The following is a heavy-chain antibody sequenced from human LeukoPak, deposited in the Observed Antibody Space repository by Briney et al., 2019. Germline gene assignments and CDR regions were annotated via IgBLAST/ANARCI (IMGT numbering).Heavy chain of an antibody. CDR3: VKDRKCRIGRFDS. CDR1: GFTFDDYA. J-gene: IGHJ4*02. CDR2: ISWNSGSI. Sequence: GGSLRLSCAASGFTFDDYAMHWVRQAPGKGLEWVSGISWNSGSIAYADSVKGRFTISRDNAKNSLYLQMNILRAEDTALYYFVKDRKCRIGRFDSWAQGTLVSVSS. V-gene: IGHV3-9*01. D-gene: IGHD2-15*01.